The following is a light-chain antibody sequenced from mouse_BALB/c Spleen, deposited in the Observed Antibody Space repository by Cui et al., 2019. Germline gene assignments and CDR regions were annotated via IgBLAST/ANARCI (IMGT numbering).Light chain of an antibody. V-gene: IGKV4-72*01. J-gene: IGKJ5*01. Sequence: QIVLSQSPATLSASPGEKVTMTCRASSSVSYTHWYQQKPGSSPKPWIYATSNLASGVPARFSGSGSGTSYSLTISRVEAEDAATYYCQQWSSNPPTFGAGTKLELK. CDR1: SSVSY. CDR3: QQWSSNPPT. CDR2: ATS.